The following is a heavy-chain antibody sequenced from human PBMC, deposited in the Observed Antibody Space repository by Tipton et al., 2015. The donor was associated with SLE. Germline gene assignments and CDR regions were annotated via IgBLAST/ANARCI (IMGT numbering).Heavy chain of an antibody. CDR1: GFTFSNYG. D-gene: IGHD2-8*02. Sequence: SLRLSCAASGFTFSNYGMYWVRQAPGKGLEWVAVIWYDGSNKYYADSVKGRFTISRDNSKNTLYLQMNSLRAEDTAVYYCAKDTLGYCTGGVCFIFDYWGQGTLVTVSS. V-gene: IGHV3-33*06. CDR2: IWYDGSNK. CDR3: AKDTLGYCTGGVCFIFDY. J-gene: IGHJ4*02.